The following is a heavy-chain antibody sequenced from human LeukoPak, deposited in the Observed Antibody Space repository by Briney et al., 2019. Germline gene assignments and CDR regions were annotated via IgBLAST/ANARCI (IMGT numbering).Heavy chain of an antibody. CDR1: GFTFSSYA. Sequence: GGSLRLSCAASGFTFSSYAMTWVRQAPGTGLEWVTYMNEDGSEIYYVDSVKGRFTISRDNGKNSLYLQMNSLRADDTAVYYCARGVYAFDVWGQGTMVTVSS. CDR3: ARGVYAFDV. J-gene: IGHJ3*01. CDR2: MNEDGSEI. D-gene: IGHD6-6*01. V-gene: IGHV3-7*01.